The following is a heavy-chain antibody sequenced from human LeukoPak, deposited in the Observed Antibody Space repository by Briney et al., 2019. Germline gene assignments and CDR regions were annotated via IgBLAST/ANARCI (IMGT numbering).Heavy chain of an antibody. CDR3: ARRAWYYDSSGALDY. CDR1: GVSISSYY. V-gene: IGHV4-59*01. Sequence: SETLSLTCTVSGVSISSYYWSWIRQPPGKGLEWLGYIYYSGSTNYNPSLKSRVTISVDTSKNQFSLKLSSVTAADTAVYYCARRAWYYDSSGALDYWGQGTLVTVSS. D-gene: IGHD3-22*01. CDR2: IYYSGST. J-gene: IGHJ4*02.